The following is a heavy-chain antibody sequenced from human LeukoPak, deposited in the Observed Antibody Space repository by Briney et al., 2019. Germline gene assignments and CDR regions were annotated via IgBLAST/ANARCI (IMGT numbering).Heavy chain of an antibody. D-gene: IGHD3-10*01. CDR2: ISYDGSNK. Sequence: GGSLRLSCAASGFPFSSYSMSWVRQAPGKGLEWVAVISYDGSNKYYADSVKGRFTISRDNSKNTLYLQMNSLRAEDTAVYYCARAPYYYAFDIWGQGTMVTVSS. CDR3: ARAPYYYAFDI. J-gene: IGHJ3*02. V-gene: IGHV3-30*04. CDR1: GFPFSSYS.